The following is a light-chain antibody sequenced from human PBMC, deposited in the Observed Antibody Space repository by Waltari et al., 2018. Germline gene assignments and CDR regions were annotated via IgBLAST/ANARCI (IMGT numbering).Light chain of an antibody. CDR2: GAS. CDR3: QHNLRLPVT. CDR1: QSVGRS. J-gene: IGKJ1*01. V-gene: IGKV3-20*01. Sequence: DIVLTQSPGTLSLSPGERAPLSCRASQSVGRSLVWYQQKPGQAPRLLIYGASTRATGIPDRFSGSGSGTDFSLTVSRLEPEDFGLYYCQHNLRLPVTFGQGTKVEIK.